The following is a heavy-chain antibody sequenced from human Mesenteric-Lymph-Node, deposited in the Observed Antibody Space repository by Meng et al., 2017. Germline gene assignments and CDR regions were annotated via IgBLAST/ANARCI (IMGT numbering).Heavy chain of an antibody. Sequence: GESLKISCAASGFTFSSYAMHWVRQAPGKGLEWAAVISYDGSNKYYADSVKGRFTISRDNSKNTLYLQKNSLRAEDTAVYYCARRGITMVRGVIPLYYGMDVWGQGTTVTVSS. CDR1: GFTFSSYA. D-gene: IGHD3-10*01. J-gene: IGHJ6*02. V-gene: IGHV3-30*01. CDR2: ISYDGSNK. CDR3: ARRGITMVRGVIPLYYGMDV.